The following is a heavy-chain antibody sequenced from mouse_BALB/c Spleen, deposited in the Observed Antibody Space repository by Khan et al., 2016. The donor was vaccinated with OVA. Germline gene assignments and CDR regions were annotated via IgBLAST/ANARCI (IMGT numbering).Heavy chain of an antibody. V-gene: IGHV9-3-1*01. J-gene: IGHJ4*01. CDR1: GYTFRNTG. Sequence: QIQLVQSGPELKKPGETVKISCKASGYTFRNTGMNWVKQAPGKGLKWMGWINTHTGEPTYADDFKGRFAFSLETSANTAYLQLNNLKNEDTATYVCDIGGDGGAMDYWGQGTSVTVSS. D-gene: IGHD1-2*01. CDR2: INTHTGEP. CDR3: DIGGDGGAMDY.